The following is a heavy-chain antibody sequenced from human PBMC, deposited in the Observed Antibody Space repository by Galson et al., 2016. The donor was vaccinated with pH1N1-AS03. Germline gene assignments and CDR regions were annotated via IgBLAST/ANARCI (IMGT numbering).Heavy chain of an antibody. D-gene: IGHD1-26*01. CDR1: GSLFTNYW. Sequence: QSGAEVTQPGESLRISCKTSGSLFTNYWIGWVRHMPGKGLEWMGIFYPSDSDARYSPPFQGQVTFSADKSTATAYLQWTTLKAADTAIYYCARHASPTILSYHFDDWGRGTLVTVSS. V-gene: IGHV5-51*01. J-gene: IGHJ4*02. CDR2: FYPSDSDA. CDR3: ARHASPTILSYHFDD.